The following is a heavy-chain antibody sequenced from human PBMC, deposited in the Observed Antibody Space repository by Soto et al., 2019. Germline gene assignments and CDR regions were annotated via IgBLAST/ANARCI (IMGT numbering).Heavy chain of an antibody. CDR3: VRGASLNFDY. J-gene: IGHJ4*02. V-gene: IGHV3-20*04. CDR2: VNWNGGST. CDR1: GFNFDDYG. Sequence: EVQLVESGGGVLRPGGSLRLSCAASGFNFDDYGMSWARQAPGKGLEWVSGVNWNGGSTGYADSVKGRFTISRDNPKNSLYLQMNSLRAEDTAFYYCVRGASLNFDYWGQGTLVTVSS. D-gene: IGHD1-26*01.